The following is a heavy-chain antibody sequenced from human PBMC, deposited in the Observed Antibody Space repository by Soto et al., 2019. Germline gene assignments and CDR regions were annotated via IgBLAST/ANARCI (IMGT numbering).Heavy chain of an antibody. J-gene: IGHJ4*02. D-gene: IGHD2-8*01. CDR3: ARGPNRYCTNGVCYHFDY. CDR1: GGSISSGGHY. V-gene: IGHV4-31*03. CDR2: IYYSGST. Sequence: PLSLTCTVSGGSISSGGHYWSWIRQHPGKGLEWIGYIYYSGSTYYNPSLKSRVTISVDTSKNQFSLKLSSVTAADTAVYYCARGPNRYCTNGVCYHFDYWGQGTLVTVSS.